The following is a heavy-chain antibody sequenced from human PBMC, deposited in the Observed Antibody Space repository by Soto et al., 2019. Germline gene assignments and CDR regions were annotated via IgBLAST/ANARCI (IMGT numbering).Heavy chain of an antibody. J-gene: IGHJ6*02. CDR3: ASMGLRGSYYYYGMDV. CDR2: INHSGST. CDR1: GGSFSGYY. D-gene: IGHD5-12*01. V-gene: IGHV4-34*01. Sequence: LSLTCAVYGGSFSGYYWSWIRQPPGKGLEWIGEINHSGSTNYNPSLKSRVTISADTSKNQFSLKLSSVTAADTAVYYCASMGLRGSYYYYGMDVWGQGTTVTVSS.